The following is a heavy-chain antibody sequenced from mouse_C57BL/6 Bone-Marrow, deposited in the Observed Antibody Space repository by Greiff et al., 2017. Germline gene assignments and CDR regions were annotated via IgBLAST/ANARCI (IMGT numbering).Heavy chain of an antibody. V-gene: IGHV1-26*01. CDR1: GYTFTDYY. CDR3: ARWTGLAY. Sequence: EVQLQQSGPELVKPGASVKISCKASGYTFTDYYMNWVKQSHGKSLEWIGDINPNNGGTSYNQKFKGKATLTVDKSSSTAYMELRSLTSEDSAVYYCARWTGLAYWGQGTLVTVSA. J-gene: IGHJ3*01. D-gene: IGHD4-1*01. CDR2: INPNNGGT.